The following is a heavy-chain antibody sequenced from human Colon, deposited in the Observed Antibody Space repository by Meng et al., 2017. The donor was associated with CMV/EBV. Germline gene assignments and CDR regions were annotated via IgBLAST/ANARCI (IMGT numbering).Heavy chain of an antibody. CDR1: GFSITDEA. Sequence: WVATGFSITDEAVNWVRQAPGKGVEWVSVINTSGYYTFYAGSVKARFTIGRDMSKNTVYRQTNSLRAEDTAVYFCAKAPTRRYYFDSWGQGSLVTVSS. D-gene: IGHD5-24*01. J-gene: IGHJ4*02. CDR2: INTSGYYT. CDR3: AKAPTRRYYFDS. V-gene: IGHV3-23*01.